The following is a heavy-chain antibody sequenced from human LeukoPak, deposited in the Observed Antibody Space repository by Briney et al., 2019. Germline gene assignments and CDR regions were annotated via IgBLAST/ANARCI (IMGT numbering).Heavy chain of an antibody. Sequence: ASVKVSCKASGYTFTGYYMHWVRQAPGQGLEWMRWINPNNGGTNYAQKFQGRVTMTRDTSISTAYMELSSLRSDDTAVYYCAGGDRDYWGQGTLVTVSS. CDR3: AGGDRDY. CDR2: INPNNGGT. V-gene: IGHV1-2*02. D-gene: IGHD3-16*01. J-gene: IGHJ4*02. CDR1: GYTFTGYY.